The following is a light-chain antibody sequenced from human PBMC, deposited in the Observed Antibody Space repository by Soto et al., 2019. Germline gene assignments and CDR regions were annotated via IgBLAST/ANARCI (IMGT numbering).Light chain of an antibody. J-gene: IGKJ5*01. CDR1: QGFNNNY. Sequence: EIVLTQSPCTLSLYPGERATLSCRASQGFNNNYLAWYQQKPGQAPRLVIYGASSRATGIPDRFSASGSGTDFTLTISRLEPEDFAVYYCQQYGSSPITFGQGTRLEVK. V-gene: IGKV3-20*01. CDR3: QQYGSSPIT. CDR2: GAS.